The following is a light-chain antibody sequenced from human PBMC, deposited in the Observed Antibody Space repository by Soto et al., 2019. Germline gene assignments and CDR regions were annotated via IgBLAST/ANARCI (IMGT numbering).Light chain of an antibody. CDR1: QGIAGW. CDR2: AAS. V-gene: IGKV1-12*01. Sequence: DIQMTQSPSSVSASVGDRITITCWASQGIAGWLAWYQQKPGKAPTLLIYAASSLQSGVPSRFSGSGSGTDFTLTISSLQPEDFATYYCQQANSSPYTFGQGTKLEIK. CDR3: QQANSSPYT. J-gene: IGKJ2*01.